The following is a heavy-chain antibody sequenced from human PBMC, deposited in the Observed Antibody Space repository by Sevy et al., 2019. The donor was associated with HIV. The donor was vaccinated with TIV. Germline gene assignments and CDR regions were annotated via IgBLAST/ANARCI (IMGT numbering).Heavy chain of an antibody. J-gene: IGHJ5*02. V-gene: IGHV3-74*01. D-gene: IGHD4-17*01. CDR3: ARDTLGYGGNPNLDLDL. Sequence: GGSLRLSCAASGFSFGRYFMHWVRQAPGEGLVWVSRINSDGSTTNYADSVEGRFIVSRDNAKKTLYLELHSLRVEDTATYYCARDTLGYGGNPNLDLDLWGQGTLVTVSS. CDR2: INSDGSTT. CDR1: GFSFGRYF.